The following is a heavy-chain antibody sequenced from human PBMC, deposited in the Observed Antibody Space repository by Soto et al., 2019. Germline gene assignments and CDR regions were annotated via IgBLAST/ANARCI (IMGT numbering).Heavy chain of an antibody. V-gene: IGHV1-69*13. J-gene: IGHJ6*02. CDR2: IIPIFGTA. CDR3: ARPYYYDSSGYPYYYYGMDV. CDR1: GGTFSSYA. Sequence: SVKVSCKASGGTFSSYAISWVRQAPGQGVEWMGGIIPIFGTANYAQKFQGRVTITADESTSTDYIERSSLRSEDTAVYYCARPYYYDSSGYPYYYYGMDVWGQVTTVT. D-gene: IGHD3-22*01.